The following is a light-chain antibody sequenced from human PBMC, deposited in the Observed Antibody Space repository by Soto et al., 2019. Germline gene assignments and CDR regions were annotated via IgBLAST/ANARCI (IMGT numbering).Light chain of an antibody. CDR1: SSDVGGYNY. CDR2: DVS. CDR3: SSYTSSSTDG. Sequence: QSALTQPASVSGSPGQSITISCTGTSSDVGGYNYVSWYQQHPGKAPKLMIYDVSNRPSGVSNRFSGSKSGNTASLTISGPQAEDGADYYCSSYTSSSTDGFETGTKVTAL. J-gene: IGLJ1*01. V-gene: IGLV2-14*01.